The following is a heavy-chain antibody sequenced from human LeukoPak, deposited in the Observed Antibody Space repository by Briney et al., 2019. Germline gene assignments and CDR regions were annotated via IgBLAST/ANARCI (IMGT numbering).Heavy chain of an antibody. CDR2: IYYSGST. CDR3: ARDRTKTYYYDSSGYHFDY. CDR1: GGSISSSSYY. Sequence: SETLSLTCTVSGGSISSSSYYWGWIRQPPGKGLEWIGSIYYSGSTYYNPSLKSRVTISVDTSKNQFSLKLSSVTAADTAVYYCARDRTKTYYYDSSGYHFDYWGQGTLVTVSS. J-gene: IGHJ4*02. D-gene: IGHD3-22*01. V-gene: IGHV4-39*07.